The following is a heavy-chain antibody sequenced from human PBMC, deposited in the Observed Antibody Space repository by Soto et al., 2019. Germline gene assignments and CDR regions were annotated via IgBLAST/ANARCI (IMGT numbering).Heavy chain of an antibody. CDR2: ITDSGDDT. CDR3: AKLGSSSWSPHYYFDY. J-gene: IGHJ4*02. CDR1: GFTFNNYA. V-gene: IGHV3-23*01. Sequence: PGGSLRLSCAASGFTFNNYAMGWVRQAPGKGLEWVSAITDSGDDTYYIDSVKGRFTISRDNSKSTLYLQMNSLRAEDTAIYYCAKLGSSSWSPHYYFDYWGQGTRVTVSS. D-gene: IGHD2-2*01.